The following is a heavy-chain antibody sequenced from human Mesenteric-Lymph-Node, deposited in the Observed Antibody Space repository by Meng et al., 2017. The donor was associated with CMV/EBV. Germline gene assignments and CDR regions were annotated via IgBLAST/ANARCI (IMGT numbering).Heavy chain of an antibody. CDR2: FYTGGQT. CDR1: GLSVSANY. D-gene: IGHD3-9*01. V-gene: IGHV3-53*01. CDR3: SSFDYAGHPDSFDI. Sequence: SCAASGLSVSANYMTCVRQAPGKGLEWVSVFYTGGQTYYADAVKGRFTISRDTSKNTVDLQMNSLRAEDTAVYYCSSFDYAGHPDSFDIWGQGTLVTVSS. J-gene: IGHJ4*01.